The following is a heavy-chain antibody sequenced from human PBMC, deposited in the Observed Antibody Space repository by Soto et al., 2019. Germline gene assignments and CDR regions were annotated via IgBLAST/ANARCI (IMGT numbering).Heavy chain of an antibody. Sequence: SETLSLTCTVSGGSISSGGYYWILIRQHPGKGLEWIGYIYYSGSTYYNPSLKSRVTISVDTSKNQFSLKLSSVTAADTAVYYCAREHCSSTSCYPYWGQGTLVTVSS. V-gene: IGHV4-31*03. CDR3: AREHCSSTSCYPY. J-gene: IGHJ4*02. D-gene: IGHD2-2*01. CDR1: GGSISSGGYY. CDR2: IYYSGST.